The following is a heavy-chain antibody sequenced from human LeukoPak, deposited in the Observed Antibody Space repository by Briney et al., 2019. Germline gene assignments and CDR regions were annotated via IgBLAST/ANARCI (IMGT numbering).Heavy chain of an antibody. D-gene: IGHD3-16*02. Sequence: GSLRLSCAASGFTFSGSAMHWVRQASGKGLEWVGRIRSKANSYATAYAASVKGRFTISRDDSKNTAYLQMNSLKTEDTAVYYCIRMDYDYVWGSYRPFWGQGTLVTVSS. J-gene: IGHJ4*02. V-gene: IGHV3-73*01. CDR3: IRMDYDYVWGSYRPF. CDR2: IRSKANSYAT. CDR1: GFTFSGSA.